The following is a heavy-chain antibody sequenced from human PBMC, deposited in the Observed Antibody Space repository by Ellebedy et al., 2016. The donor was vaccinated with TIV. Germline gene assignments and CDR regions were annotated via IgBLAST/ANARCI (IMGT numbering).Heavy chain of an antibody. V-gene: IGHV4-34*01. CDR3: ARPREERDYYDTGAYQQYFQH. D-gene: IGHD3-22*01. J-gene: IGHJ1*01. Sequence: SETLSLXXAVYVGSFSDYYWTWIRQPPGKGLEWIGEINHSGSTNYNPSLKSRVTISIDTAKNQFSLKLTSVMAADTAVYYCARPREERDYYDTGAYQQYFQHWGQGTQVTVSS. CDR1: VGSFSDYY. CDR2: INHSGST.